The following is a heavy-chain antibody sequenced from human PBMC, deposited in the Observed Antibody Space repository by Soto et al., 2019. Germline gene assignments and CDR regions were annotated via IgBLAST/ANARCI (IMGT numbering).Heavy chain of an antibody. V-gene: IGHV4-30-4*01. CDR1: GGSISSGDYY. CDR2: IYYSGST. J-gene: IGHJ5*02. Sequence: QVQLQESGPGLVKPSQTLSLTCTVSGGSISSGDYYWSWIRQPPGKGLEWIGYIYYSGSTYYDPSLRSRVTISVDTSKNQCSLKLSSVTAADTAVYYCARGLRFLEWLSPQCWFDPWGQGTLVTVSS. CDR3: ARGLRFLEWLSPQCWFDP. D-gene: IGHD3-3*01.